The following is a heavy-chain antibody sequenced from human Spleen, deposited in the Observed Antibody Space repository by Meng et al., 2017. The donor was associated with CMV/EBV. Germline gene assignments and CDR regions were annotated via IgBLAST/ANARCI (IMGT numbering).Heavy chain of an antibody. Sequence: GESLKISCVASGFTFSTYAMSWVRQAPGKGLEWVSVISASGASTYYADSVKGRFTIARDNSKNTLYVQMNSLRAEDTAVYYCAKSHITILRGGFGNWGQGTLVTVSS. D-gene: IGHD3-10*01. V-gene: IGHV3-23*01. J-gene: IGHJ4*02. CDR3: AKSHITILRGGFGN. CDR2: ISASGAST. CDR1: GFTFSTYA.